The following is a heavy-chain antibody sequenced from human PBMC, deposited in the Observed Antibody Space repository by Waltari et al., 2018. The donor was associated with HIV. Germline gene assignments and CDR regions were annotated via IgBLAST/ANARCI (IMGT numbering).Heavy chain of an antibody. D-gene: IGHD3-9*01. CDR1: GGSFNGFF. CDR2: ISHSGAT. CDR3: ARGRRPYHNLFTGYTFYFDS. V-gene: IGHV4-34*02. J-gene: IGHJ4*02. Sequence: VQLQQWGGGLFNSSVTLSLPCAVYGGSFNGFFWTWLRQPPGRGLEWIGEISHSGATAYTPSLGGRATVSLDTTKNQFFVTLKSLTVADTATYFCARGRRPYHNLFTGYTFYFDSWGRGS.